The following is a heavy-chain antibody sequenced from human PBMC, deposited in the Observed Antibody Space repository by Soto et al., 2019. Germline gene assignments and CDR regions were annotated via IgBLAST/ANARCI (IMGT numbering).Heavy chain of an antibody. V-gene: IGHV4-30-4*08. CDR2: IYYSGDT. J-gene: IGHJ5*02. CDR1: GGSIISGDYY. D-gene: IGHD3-3*01. Sequence: SETLSLTCTVSGGSIISGDYYWSWIRQPPGKGLEWIGYIYYSGDTSYNPSLKSRVTISIDTSKNQFSLKLSSVTAADTAVYYCARGSSLLRFLEWLLGPDPWGQGTLVTVSS. CDR3: ARGSSLLRFLEWLLGPDP.